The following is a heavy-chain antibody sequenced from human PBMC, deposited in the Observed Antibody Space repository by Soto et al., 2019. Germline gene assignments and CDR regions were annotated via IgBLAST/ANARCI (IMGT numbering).Heavy chain of an antibody. Sequence: WESLKISCEASGYSFASYWIAWVRQMPGKGLEWMGAVYPGDSDTRYSPSFQGQVTISADKSFSTAYVQWTSLRASDTAMYYCARDRSSSPYYYYYGMDVWGQGTTVTVSS. V-gene: IGHV5-51*01. D-gene: IGHD6-6*01. CDR3: ARDRSSSPYYYYYGMDV. CDR2: VYPGDSDT. J-gene: IGHJ6*02. CDR1: GYSFASYW.